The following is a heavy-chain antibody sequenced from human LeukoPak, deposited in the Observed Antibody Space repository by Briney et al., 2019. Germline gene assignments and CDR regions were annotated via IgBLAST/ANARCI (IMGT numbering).Heavy chain of an antibody. CDR2: IDSSGTT. D-gene: IGHD3-10*01. CDR1: GGSFTTYY. J-gene: IGHJ4*02. Sequence: PSETLSLTCTVSGGSFTTYYWSWIRQPAGKGLEWIGHIDSSGTTNYNPSLTSRVTMSTDTSKNQFSLKLSSVTAADTAIYYCARDAKYYYGSRTFFFYEYWGQGTLLTVSS. CDR3: ARDAKYYYGSRTFFFYEY. V-gene: IGHV4-4*07.